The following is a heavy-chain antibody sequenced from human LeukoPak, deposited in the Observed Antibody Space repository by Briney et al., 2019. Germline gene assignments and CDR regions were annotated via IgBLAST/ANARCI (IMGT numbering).Heavy chain of an antibody. J-gene: IGHJ4*02. D-gene: IGHD1-26*01. CDR3: ARDSGSYSPTLVDY. V-gene: IGHV3-48*01. Sequence: PGGSLRLSCAASGFTFSTYSMNWVRQAPGKGLEWISYISSSGSTIYYADSVEGRFTISRDNAKNSLYLQMNSLRAEDTAVYYCARDSGSYSPTLVDYWGQGTLVTVSS. CDR1: GFTFSTYS. CDR2: ISSSGSTI.